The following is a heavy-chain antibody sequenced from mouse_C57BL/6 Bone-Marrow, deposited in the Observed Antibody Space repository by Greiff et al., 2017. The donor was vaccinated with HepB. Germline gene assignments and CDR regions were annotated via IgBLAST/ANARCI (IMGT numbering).Heavy chain of an antibody. CDR2: ISDGGSYT. J-gene: IGHJ1*03. Sequence: DVKLVESGGGLVKPGGSLKLSCAASGFTFSSYAMSWVRQTPEKRLEWVATISDGGSYTYYPDNVKGRFTISRDNAKNNLYLQMSHLKSEDTAMYYCARDRGLLRGYVDVWGTGTTVTVSS. CDR1: GFTFSSYA. D-gene: IGHD2-3*01. CDR3: ARDRGLLRGYVDV. V-gene: IGHV5-4*01.